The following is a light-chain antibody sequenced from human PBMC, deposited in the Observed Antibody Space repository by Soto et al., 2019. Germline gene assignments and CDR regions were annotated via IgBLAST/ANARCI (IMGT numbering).Light chain of an antibody. J-gene: IGKJ1*01. V-gene: IGKV1-5*01. CDR1: QSISSG. CDR3: QQYNSYLRT. CDR2: DAS. Sequence: DIQMTQSPSTLSASVGDRVTITCRASQSISSGLAWYQQKPGKAPKLLIFDASILESGVPSRFSGSGSGTQFTLTISSLQPDDFAPYYCQQYNSYLRTFGQGTKVEVK.